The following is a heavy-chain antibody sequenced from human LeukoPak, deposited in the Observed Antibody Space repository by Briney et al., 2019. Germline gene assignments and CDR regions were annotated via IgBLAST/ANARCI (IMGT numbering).Heavy chain of an antibody. CDR3: ARGGAAPEGYWFFDL. J-gene: IGHJ2*01. D-gene: IGHD6-13*01. V-gene: IGHV1-2*02. CDR2: IIPNSGGT. CDR1: GYTFTSYG. Sequence: ASVTVSCKASGYTFTSYGISWVRQAPGQGLEWMGWIIPNSGGTNYAQKFQGRVTMTRDTSISTAYMDLSRLRSDDTAVYYCARGGAAPEGYWFFDLWGRGTLVTVSS.